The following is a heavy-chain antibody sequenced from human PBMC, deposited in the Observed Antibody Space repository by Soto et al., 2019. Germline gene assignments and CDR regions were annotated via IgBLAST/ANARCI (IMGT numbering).Heavy chain of an antibody. V-gene: IGHV4-59*11. CDR1: GGSISPHY. J-gene: IGHJ4*01. D-gene: IGHD3-10*01. CDR2: IYYSGTT. CDR3: ARAAGSSGFLDYFDF. Sequence: PSETLSLTCTVSGGSISPHYWSWIRQPPGKGLEWIGYIYYSGTTNYNPSLRSRVTMSVDTSKNRFSLNLSSVTAADTAVYYCARAAGSSGFLDYFDFWGQGTLVTVSS.